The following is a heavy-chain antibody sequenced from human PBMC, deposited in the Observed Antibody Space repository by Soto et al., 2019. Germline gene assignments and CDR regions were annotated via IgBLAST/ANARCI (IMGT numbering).Heavy chain of an antibody. CDR2: ISAYNGNT. J-gene: IGHJ3*02. CDR3: AKGGLNYYDSSGYYLSPSI. Sequence: GASVKVSCKASGYTFTSYGISWVRQAPGQGLEWMGWISAYNGNTNYAQKLQGRVTMTTDTSTSTAYMELRSLRAEDTAVYYCAKGGLNYYDSSGYYLSPSIWGQGTMVTVSS. D-gene: IGHD3-22*01. CDR1: GYTFTSYG. V-gene: IGHV1-18*01.